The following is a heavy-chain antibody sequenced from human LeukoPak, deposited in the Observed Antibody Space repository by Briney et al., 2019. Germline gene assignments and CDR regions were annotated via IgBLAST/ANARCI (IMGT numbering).Heavy chain of an antibody. CDR3: ARYLGQWLVLGGSDY. J-gene: IGHJ4*02. CDR1: GFTFSSYS. D-gene: IGHD6-19*01. Sequence: GGSLRLSCAASGFTFSSYSMNWVRQAPGKGLEWVSSISSSSSYIYYADSVKGRFTISRDNAKNSLYLQMNSLRAEDTAVYYCARYLGQWLVLGGSDYWGQGTLVTVSS. CDR2: ISSSSSYI. V-gene: IGHV3-21*01.